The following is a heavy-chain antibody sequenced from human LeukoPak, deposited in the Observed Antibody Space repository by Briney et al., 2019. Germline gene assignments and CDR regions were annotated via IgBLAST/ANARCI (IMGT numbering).Heavy chain of an antibody. CDR3: ARDVENPTWFGELNSYYYHYMDV. Sequence: ASVKVSCKASGYTFTSYYMHWVRQAPGQGLEWMGWINPNNGNTAYAQKFQGRVTMTRNTSINTAYMELSSLRSEDTAVYYCARDVENPTWFGELNSYYYHYMDVWGKGTTVTISS. V-gene: IGHV1-8*02. D-gene: IGHD3-10*01. CDR1: GYTFTSYY. CDR2: INPNNGNT. J-gene: IGHJ6*03.